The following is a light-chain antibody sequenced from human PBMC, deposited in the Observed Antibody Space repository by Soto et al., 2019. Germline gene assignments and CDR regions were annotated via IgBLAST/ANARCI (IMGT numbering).Light chain of an antibody. Sequence: QSALTQVASVSGSPGQSITISCTGARGAIGSYTRSTWYQQHPGKAPKLIIYEVTDRPSGVSNRFSGSKSGNTASLTISGLQAEDEAEYYCSSYTNIKTRACVFGTGTKVTVL. CDR1: RGAIGSYTR. CDR3: SSYTNIKTRACV. V-gene: IGLV2-14*01. CDR2: EVT. J-gene: IGLJ1*01.